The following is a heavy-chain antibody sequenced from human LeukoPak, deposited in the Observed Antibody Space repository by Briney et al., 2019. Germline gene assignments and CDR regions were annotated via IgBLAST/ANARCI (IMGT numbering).Heavy chain of an antibody. V-gene: IGHV4-34*01. CDR3: ARYNYDFWSGYSKWFDP. CDR1: GGSFSGYY. CDR2: INHSGST. Sequence: SETLSLTCAVYGGSFSGYYWSWIRQPPGKGLEWIGEINHSGSTNYNPSLKSRVTISVDTSKNQFSLKLSSVTAADTAVYYCARYNYDFWSGYSKWFDPWGQGTLVTISS. D-gene: IGHD3-3*01. J-gene: IGHJ5*02.